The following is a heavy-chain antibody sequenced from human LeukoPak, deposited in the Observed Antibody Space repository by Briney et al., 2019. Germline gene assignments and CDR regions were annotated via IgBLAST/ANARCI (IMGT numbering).Heavy chain of an antibody. CDR2: FSHSGRT. D-gene: IGHD2-15*01. Sequence: SQTLSLTCTVSGDSISSGGYYWSWIRQPPGKGLEWMGYFSHSGRTYYNPSLKSRVTISVDKSKNQFSLKLDSVTAADTAVYYCSRSTATNYYYYMDVWGKGTSVTVSS. CDR1: GDSISSGGYY. J-gene: IGHJ6*03. V-gene: IGHV4-30-2*01. CDR3: SRSTATNYYYYMDV.